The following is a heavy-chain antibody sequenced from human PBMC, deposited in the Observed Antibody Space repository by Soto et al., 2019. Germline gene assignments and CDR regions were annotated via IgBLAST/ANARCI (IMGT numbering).Heavy chain of an antibody. CDR1: GFTFDDYA. V-gene: IGHV3-9*01. D-gene: IGHD2-2*01. Sequence: LRLSCAASGFTFDDYAMHWVRQAPGKGLEWVSGISWNSGSIGYADSVKGRFTISRDNAKNSLYLQMNSLRAEDTALYYCAKAHNAGPASPFDYWGQGTLVTVSS. J-gene: IGHJ4*02. CDR3: AKAHNAGPASPFDY. CDR2: ISWNSGSI.